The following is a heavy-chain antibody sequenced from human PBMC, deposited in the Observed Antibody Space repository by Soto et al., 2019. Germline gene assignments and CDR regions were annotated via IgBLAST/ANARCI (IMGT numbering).Heavy chain of an antibody. CDR2: INPKTGDT. Sequence: ASVKLSCKASGYTFVAYYVFCVLQAPGHGLEWMGWINPKTGDTNYAQNFQCRVTMTKDTSVTTAYMELSRLTSDDTALYYCARQLAYCGGDCYTEPIDYWGQGTPVTVSS. D-gene: IGHD2-21*02. V-gene: IGHV1-2*02. J-gene: IGHJ4*02. CDR1: GYTFVAYY. CDR3: ARQLAYCGGDCYTEPIDY.